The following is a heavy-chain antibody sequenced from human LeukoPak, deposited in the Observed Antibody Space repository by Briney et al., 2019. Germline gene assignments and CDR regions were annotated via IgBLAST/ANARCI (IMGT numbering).Heavy chain of an antibody. CDR1: GFTFSSYS. D-gene: IGHD6-6*01. V-gene: IGHV3-21*01. CDR3: VREEYSSRQGDY. J-gene: IGHJ4*02. Sequence: GGSLRLSCAASGFTFSSYSMNWVRQAPGKGLEWVSSISSSSSYIYYADSVKGRFTISRDNAKNSLYLQMNSLRAEDTAVYYCVREEYSSRQGDYWGQGTLVTVSS. CDR2: ISSSSSYI.